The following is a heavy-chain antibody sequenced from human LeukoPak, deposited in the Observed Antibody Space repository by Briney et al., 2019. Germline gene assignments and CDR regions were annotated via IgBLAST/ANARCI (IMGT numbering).Heavy chain of an antibody. CDR2: ISDSGGST. V-gene: IGHV3-23*01. D-gene: IGHD2-2*01. J-gene: IGHJ4*02. CDR3: AKDRYCTSSSCPIDY. Sequence: PGGSLRLSCAASGFTFSSYVMNWVRQAPGKGLEWVSGISDSGGSTYYADSVKGRFTISRDNSKNSLYLQMNSLRVEDTALYYCAKDRYCTSSSCPIDYWGQGTMVTVSS. CDR1: GFTFSSYV.